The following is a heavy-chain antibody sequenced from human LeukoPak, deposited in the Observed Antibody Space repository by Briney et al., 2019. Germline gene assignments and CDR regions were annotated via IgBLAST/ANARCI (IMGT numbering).Heavy chain of an antibody. CDR2: IYPGDSNT. V-gene: IGHV5-51*01. D-gene: IGHD6-13*01. Sequence: ESLKISCQGSGYSFPGYWIAWVRQMPGKGLEWMGIIYPGDSNTRYSPSFQGQVTISADKSINTAYLQWSSLKASDTAMYYCARVRDSTLSVTWFDPWGQGTLVTVSS. CDR1: GYSFPGYW. CDR3: ARVRDSTLSVTWFDP. J-gene: IGHJ5*02.